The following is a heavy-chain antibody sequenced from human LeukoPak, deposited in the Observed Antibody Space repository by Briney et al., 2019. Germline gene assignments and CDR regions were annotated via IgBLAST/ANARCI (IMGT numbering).Heavy chain of an antibody. D-gene: IGHD3-10*01. Sequence: NPSETLSLTCAVSGASISSTKWWTWVRQPPGKGLEWIGEIYHSGSINYNPSLRSRVTISVDTSKNQYSLDLSSVTAADTAVYYCARLVPPYGPGSPHPHQFDYWGQGTLVIVPS. V-gene: IGHV4-4*02. CDR2: IYHSGSI. CDR1: GASISSTKW. CDR3: ARLVPPYGPGSPHPHQFDY. J-gene: IGHJ4*02.